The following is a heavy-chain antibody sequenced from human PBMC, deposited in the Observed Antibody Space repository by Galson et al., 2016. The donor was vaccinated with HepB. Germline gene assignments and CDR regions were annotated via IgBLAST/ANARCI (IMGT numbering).Heavy chain of an antibody. CDR1: GFTFSSYG. CDR2: IWYDGSNI. D-gene: IGHD4-17*01. J-gene: IGHJ6*02. Sequence: SLRLSCAASGFTFSSYGIHWVRQAPGKGLEWVAVIWYDGSNIFYADSVKGRFTVSRDNSNDTLYLQMNRLRAEDTSVYYCAREREVTTLSRYYYGMDVWGRGTTVTVS. CDR3: AREREVTTLSRYYYGMDV. V-gene: IGHV3-33*01.